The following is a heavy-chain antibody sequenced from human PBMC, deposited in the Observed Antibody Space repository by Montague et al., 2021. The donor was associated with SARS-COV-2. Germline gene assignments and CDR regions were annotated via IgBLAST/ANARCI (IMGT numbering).Heavy chain of an antibody. CDR2: ITHSGNS. CDR1: GGSISDYY. CDR3: ARGQDTALAFLIVCPAAGGLDS. D-gene: IGHD2-21*01. J-gene: IGHJ5*01. V-gene: IGHV4-34*01. Sequence: SETLSLTCAVSGGSISDYYWSWVRQPPGKGLEWIGEITHSGNSNYNPSLQNRVTMSVDKSKNQFSLKLTSATAADTATYYCARGQDTALAFLIVCPAAGGLDSWGRGTTVTVSS.